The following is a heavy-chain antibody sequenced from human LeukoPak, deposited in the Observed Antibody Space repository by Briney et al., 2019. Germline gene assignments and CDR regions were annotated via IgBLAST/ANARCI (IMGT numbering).Heavy chain of an antibody. CDR1: GFSLSTSGVG. CDR3: AHFNYYDSSGYYTAAEYFQH. CDR2: IYWNDDK. V-gene: IGHV2-5*01. D-gene: IGHD3-22*01. Sequence: SGPTLVKPTQTLTLTCTFSGFSLSTSGVGVGWIRQPPGKALEWLALIYWNDDKRYSPSLKSRLTITKDTSKNQVVLTMTNMDPVDTATYYCAHFNYYDSSGYYTAAEYFQHWGQGTLVTVSS. J-gene: IGHJ1*01.